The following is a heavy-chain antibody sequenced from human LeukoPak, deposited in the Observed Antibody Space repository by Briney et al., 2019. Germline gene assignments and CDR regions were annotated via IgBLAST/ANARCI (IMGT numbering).Heavy chain of an antibody. CDR3: ARVGSTSKNWFDP. CDR2: INPNSGGT. D-gene: IGHD2-2*01. Sequence: GASVKVSCKAFGYTFTGYYMHWVRQAPGQGLEWMGRINPNSGGTNYAQKFQGRVTMTRDTSISTAYMELSRLRSDDTAVYYCARVGSTSKNWFDPWGQGTLVTVSS. J-gene: IGHJ5*02. V-gene: IGHV1-2*06. CDR1: GYTFTGYY.